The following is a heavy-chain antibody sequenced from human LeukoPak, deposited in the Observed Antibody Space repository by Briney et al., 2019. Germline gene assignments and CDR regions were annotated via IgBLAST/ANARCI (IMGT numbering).Heavy chain of an antibody. D-gene: IGHD2-15*01. CDR2: INHRGST. CDR1: GGSFSGYY. J-gene: IGHJ3*02. CDR3: ARAHDLNTYCSGGSYYSGAFDI. V-gene: IGHV4-34*01. Sequence: PSETLSLTCAVYGGSFSGYYWSWIRQPPGKGLEWIGEINHRGSTNYNPSLKSRVTISVDTSKNQFSLKLSSVTAADTAVYYCARAHDLNTYCSGGSYYSGAFDIWGQGTMVTVSS.